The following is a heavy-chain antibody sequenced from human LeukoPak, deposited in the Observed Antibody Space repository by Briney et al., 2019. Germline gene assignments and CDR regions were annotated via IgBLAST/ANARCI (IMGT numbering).Heavy chain of an antibody. CDR2: ISSSSSYI. CDR3: AKLTERYSSSWPLDY. CDR1: GFTFSSYS. Sequence: GGSLRLSCAASGFTFSSYSMNWVRQAPGKGLEWVSSISSSSSYIYYADSVKGRFTISRDNAKNSLYLQMNSLRAEDTAVYYCAKLTERYSSSWPLDYWGQGTLVTVSS. D-gene: IGHD6-13*01. J-gene: IGHJ4*02. V-gene: IGHV3-21*04.